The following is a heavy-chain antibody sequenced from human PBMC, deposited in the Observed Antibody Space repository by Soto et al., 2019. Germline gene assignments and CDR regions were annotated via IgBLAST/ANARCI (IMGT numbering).Heavy chain of an antibody. CDR1: GGTFSSYT. Sequence: QVQLVQSGAEVKKPGSSVKVSCKASGGTFSSYTISWVRQAPVQGLEWMGRIIPILGIANYAQKFQGRVTIPADKSTSTAYMELSSLRSEDTAVYYCARDPSAYDLPAYWGEGTLVTVSS. J-gene: IGHJ4*02. V-gene: IGHV1-69*08. CDR2: IIPILGIA. CDR3: ARDPSAYDLPAY. D-gene: IGHD5-12*01.